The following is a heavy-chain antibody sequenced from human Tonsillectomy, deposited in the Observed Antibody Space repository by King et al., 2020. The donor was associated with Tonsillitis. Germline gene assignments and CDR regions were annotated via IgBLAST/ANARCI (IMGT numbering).Heavy chain of an antibody. V-gene: IGHV4-59*01. D-gene: IGHD1-26*01. CDR1: GGSINSYY. CDR3: ARGPSYSFAYYFDY. J-gene: IGHJ4*02. CDR2: IDYSGST. Sequence: VQLQESGPGLVKPSETLSLTCTVSGGSINSYYWSWIRQPPGKGLEWIGYIDYSGSTNYNPSLKSRVTISVDTSKNQFSLQLSSVTAADTAVYYCARGPSYSFAYYFDYWGQGTLVTVSS.